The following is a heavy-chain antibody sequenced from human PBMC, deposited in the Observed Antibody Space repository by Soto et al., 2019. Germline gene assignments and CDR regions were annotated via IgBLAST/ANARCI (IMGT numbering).Heavy chain of an antibody. V-gene: IGHV3-74*01. D-gene: IGHD3-16*01. Sequence: GGSLRLSCAASGFTFISYWMHWGRQAPGKGLVWVSRINSDGSSTSYADSVKGRFTISRDNAKNTLYLQMNSLRAEDTAVYYCARGPPAWGCGMDVWGQGTTVTVS. CDR3: ARGPPAWGCGMDV. J-gene: IGHJ6*02. CDR2: INSDGSST. CDR1: GFTFISYW.